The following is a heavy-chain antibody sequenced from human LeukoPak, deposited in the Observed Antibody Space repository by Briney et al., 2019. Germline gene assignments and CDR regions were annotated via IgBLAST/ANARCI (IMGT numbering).Heavy chain of an antibody. V-gene: IGHV3-11*01. CDR2: IGPRSDNI. D-gene: IGHD3-9*01. CDR3: AKGSILAGYSNFDY. J-gene: IGHJ4*02. Sequence: PGGSLRLSCAASGFTFSDYFMSWIRQAPEKGLEWVSYIGPRSDNINYADSVKGRFTVSRDNAKNSVYLQMNSLRAEDTAIYYCAKGSILAGYSNFDYWGQGTLVTVSS. CDR1: GFTFSDYF.